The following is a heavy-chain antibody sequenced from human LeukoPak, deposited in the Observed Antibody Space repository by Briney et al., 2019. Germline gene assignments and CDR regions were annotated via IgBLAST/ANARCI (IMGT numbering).Heavy chain of an antibody. CDR3: ARDASRYYYDSSGYAWFAY. CDR2: ISSSSSTI. V-gene: IGHV3-48*01. Sequence: HPGGSLRLSCAASGFTFSSYSMNWVRQAPGKGLEWVSYISSSSSTIYYADSVKGRFTISRDNAKNSLYLQMNSLRAEDTAVYYCARDASRYYYDSSGYAWFAYWGQGTLVTVSS. J-gene: IGHJ4*02. D-gene: IGHD3-22*01. CDR1: GFTFSSYS.